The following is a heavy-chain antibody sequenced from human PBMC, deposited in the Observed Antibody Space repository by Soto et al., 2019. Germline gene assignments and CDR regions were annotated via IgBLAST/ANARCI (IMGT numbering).Heavy chain of an antibody. V-gene: IGHV4-39*01. CDR2: VFYTGFT. CDR3: ATSQKASSWKYFDH. D-gene: IGHD1-1*01. Sequence: SETLSLTCAVSGASISGSYYYWAWLRQSPGKGPEWIGSVFYTGFTSYNPSLESRVSGSVDTSKSQFSLKLSAVTAAATAVYYCATSQKASSWKYFDHWGQGALVTVSS. J-gene: IGHJ4*02. CDR1: GASISGSYYY.